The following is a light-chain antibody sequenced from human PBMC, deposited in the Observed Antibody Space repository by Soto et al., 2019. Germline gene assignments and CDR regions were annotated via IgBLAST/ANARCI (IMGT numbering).Light chain of an antibody. CDR3: QQYGSSPQWT. CDR1: QSVSSSY. CDR2: GAS. V-gene: IGKV3-20*01. Sequence: EIVLTQSPGTLSLSPGERATLSCRASQSVSSSYLAWYQQKPGQAPRLLIYGASSRATGIPDRFSGSGSGTDFTLTISSLEPEYFAVYYCQQYGSSPQWTFGQGTKVEIK. J-gene: IGKJ1*01.